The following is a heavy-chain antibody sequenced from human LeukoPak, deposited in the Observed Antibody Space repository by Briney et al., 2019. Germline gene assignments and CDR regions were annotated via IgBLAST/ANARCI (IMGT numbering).Heavy chain of an antibody. Sequence: ASVKVSCKASGYTFTGYYMHWVRQAPGQGLEWMGWFNPNSGGTNYAQKFQGRVTMTTDTSISTAYMELSRLRSDDTAVYYCAGRSQWLAYHFDYWGQGTLVTVSS. CDR1: GYTFTGYY. D-gene: IGHD6-19*01. V-gene: IGHV1-2*02. J-gene: IGHJ4*02. CDR2: FNPNSGGT. CDR3: AGRSQWLAYHFDY.